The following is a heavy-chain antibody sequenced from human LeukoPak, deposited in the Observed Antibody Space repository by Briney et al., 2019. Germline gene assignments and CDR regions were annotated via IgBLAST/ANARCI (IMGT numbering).Heavy chain of an antibody. J-gene: IGHJ4*02. CDR1: GYTFTSYD. V-gene: IGHV1-8*01. CDR3: ARRTMWDTNGWLSPDY. Sequence: ASVKVSCKASGYTFTSYDINWVRQATGQELEWMGWMNPNSGNTGYAQKFQGRVTMTRNTSISTAYMELSSLRSEDTAVYYCARRTMWDTNGWLSPDYWGQGTLVTVSS. D-gene: IGHD6-19*01. CDR2: MNPNSGNT.